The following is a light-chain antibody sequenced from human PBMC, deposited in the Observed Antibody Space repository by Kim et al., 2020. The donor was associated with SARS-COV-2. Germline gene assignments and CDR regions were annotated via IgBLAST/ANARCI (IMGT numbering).Light chain of an antibody. V-gene: IGLV2-14*03. Sequence: QSALTQPASVSGSPGQSITISCTGTSSDVGGYNYVSWYQQHPGKAPKLMIYDVSNRPSGISNRFSGSKSDNTASLIISGLQAEDEADYYCSSYTRSSTYVFGTGTKVTVL. J-gene: IGLJ1*01. CDR1: SSDVGGYNY. CDR3: SSYTRSSTYV. CDR2: DVS.